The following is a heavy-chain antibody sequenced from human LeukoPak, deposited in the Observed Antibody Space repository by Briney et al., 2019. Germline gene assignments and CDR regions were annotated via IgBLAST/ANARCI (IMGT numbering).Heavy chain of an antibody. J-gene: IGHJ4*02. CDR1: GYTFTSYD. V-gene: IGHV1-8*02. CDR3: ARRVVDVYGSSSFDY. Sequence: EASVKVSCKASGYTFTSYDINWVRQATGQGLEWMGWMNPNSGNTGYGQKFQGRVTFSRNTSISTAYMELSSLRSEDTAIYYCARRVVDVYGSSSFDYWGQGTLVTVSS. CDR2: MNPNSGNT. D-gene: IGHD3-10*01.